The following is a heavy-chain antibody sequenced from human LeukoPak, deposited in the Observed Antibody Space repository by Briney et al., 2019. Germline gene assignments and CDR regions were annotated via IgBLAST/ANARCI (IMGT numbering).Heavy chain of an antibody. V-gene: IGHV3-23*01. CDR3: AKGTSDY. CDR2: ISGSGSST. D-gene: IGHD3-16*01. CDR1: GFTFRRYG. J-gene: IGHJ4*02. Sequence: GGTLRLSCAASGFTFRRYGMSWVRQAPEKGLEWVSAISGSGSSTYYGDSVKGRFTISRDNSKNTLYLQMNSLRAEDTAVYYCAKGTSDYWGQGTLVTVSS.